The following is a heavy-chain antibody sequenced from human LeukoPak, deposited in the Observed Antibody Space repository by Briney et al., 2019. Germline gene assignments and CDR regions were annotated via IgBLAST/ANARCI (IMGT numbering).Heavy chain of an antibody. Sequence: PGGSLRLSCAASGFTFSRYAMSWVRQAPGKGLGWVAVISGSGGTTYYADSVKGRFTISRDKSKNTLYLQMNSLRADDTALYYCAKDDYSDYSPGYWGQGTLVTVSS. CDR3: AKDDYSDYSPGY. V-gene: IGHV3-23*01. CDR1: GFTFSRYA. CDR2: ISGSGGTT. D-gene: IGHD4-11*01. J-gene: IGHJ4*02.